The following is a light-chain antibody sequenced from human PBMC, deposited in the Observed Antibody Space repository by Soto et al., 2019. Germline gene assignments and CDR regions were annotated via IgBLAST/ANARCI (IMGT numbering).Light chain of an antibody. CDR2: DAS. Sequence: DIQMTQTPSTLSGSVGDRVTITCRASQTISSWLAWYQQKPGKAPKLLIYDASILQSGVPSRFSGSGSGAEFSLNISSLQPDDFATYYCQQYDSFLLTFGGGTKVDI. CDR3: QQYDSFLLT. CDR1: QTISSW. V-gene: IGKV1-5*01. J-gene: IGKJ4*01.